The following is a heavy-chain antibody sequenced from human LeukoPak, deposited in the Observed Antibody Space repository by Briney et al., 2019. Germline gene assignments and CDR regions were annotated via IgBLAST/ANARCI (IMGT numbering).Heavy chain of an antibody. Sequence: PSETLSLTCAVSGGSISSSNWWSWVRQPPGKGLEWIGEIYHSGSTNYNPSLKSRVTISVDKSKNQFSLKLSSVTAADTAVYYCARGFRRSWGHFDSWGQGTLVTVSS. V-gene: IGHV4-4*02. CDR3: ARGFRRSWGHFDS. D-gene: IGHD6-13*01. J-gene: IGHJ4*02. CDR1: GGSISSSNW. CDR2: IYHSGST.